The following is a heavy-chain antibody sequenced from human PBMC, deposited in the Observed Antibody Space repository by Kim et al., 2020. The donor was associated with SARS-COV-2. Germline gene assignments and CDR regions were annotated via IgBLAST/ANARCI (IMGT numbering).Heavy chain of an antibody. V-gene: IGHV4-59*01. D-gene: IGHD3-10*01. J-gene: IGHJ4*02. CDR2: IYYSGNT. CDR3: ARERAGGVRGLSFDY. Sequence: SETLSLTCTVSGGSISNYYWSWMRQPPGKGLEWIGYIYYSGNTNYNPSLKSRVTISVDTSKNQFSLELSSVTAADTAVYYCARERAGGVRGLSFDYWGQGTLVTVFS. CDR1: GGSISNYY.